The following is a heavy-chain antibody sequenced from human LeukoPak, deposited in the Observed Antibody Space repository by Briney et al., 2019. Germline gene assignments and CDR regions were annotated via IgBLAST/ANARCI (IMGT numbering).Heavy chain of an antibody. CDR1: GYTFTSYA. Sequence: ASVRVSCKASGYTFTSYAMHWVRQAPGQRLEWMGWINAGNGNTKYSQKFQGRVTITRDTSASTVYMELSSLRSEDTAVYYCAVYYYGSGSQNDYWGQGTLVTVSS. J-gene: IGHJ4*02. CDR3: AVYYYGSGSQNDY. D-gene: IGHD3-10*01. CDR2: INAGNGNT. V-gene: IGHV1-3*01.